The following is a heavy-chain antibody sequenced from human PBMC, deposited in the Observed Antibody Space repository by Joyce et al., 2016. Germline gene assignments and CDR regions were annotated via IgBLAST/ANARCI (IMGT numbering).Heavy chain of an antibody. CDR3: AREAYDCSGGGCYSSWFDP. D-gene: IGHD2-15*01. Sequence: QVQLVQSGAEVKKPAASVKVSCKASGYTFTNHGSRAYNGNTNYAQKLQCRVTMTTDTSTSTAYMELRSLRSDDTAVYYCAREAYDCSGGGCYSSWFDPWGQGTLVTVSS. CDR1: GYTFTNHG. J-gene: IGHJ5*02. V-gene: IGHV1-18*01. CDR2: AYNGNT.